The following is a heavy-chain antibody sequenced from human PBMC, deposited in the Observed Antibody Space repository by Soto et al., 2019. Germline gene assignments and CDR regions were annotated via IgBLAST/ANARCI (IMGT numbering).Heavy chain of an antibody. D-gene: IGHD4-17*01. J-gene: IGHJ4*02. CDR3: ARSTKDYCDRH. V-gene: IGHV1-8*01. CDR2: MNTNSGNT. Sequence: QVQLVQSGAEVKKPGASVKVSCKASGYTFTSYDINWVRQATGQGLEWMGWMNTNSGNTGYAQKFQGRVTMTRNTSISTAYIEMSSLRSEYTAVYYGARSTKDYCDRHWGQGTLVTVSS. CDR1: GYTFTSYD.